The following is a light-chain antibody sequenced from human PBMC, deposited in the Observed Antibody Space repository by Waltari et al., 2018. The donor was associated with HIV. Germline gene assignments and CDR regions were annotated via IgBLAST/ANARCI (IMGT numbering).Light chain of an antibody. CDR2: SNN. V-gene: IGLV1-44*01. J-gene: IGLJ3*02. CDR1: SSNIASKT. Sequence: QSVLTQPPPASGTPGQRVSISCSGSSSNIASKTVNWYQQLPGTAPKPLIYSNNQRPSGVPDRFSGPKSGTSASLAISGLQSEDEADYYGAAWDANLNGWVFGGGTKLTVL. CDR3: AAWDANLNGWV.